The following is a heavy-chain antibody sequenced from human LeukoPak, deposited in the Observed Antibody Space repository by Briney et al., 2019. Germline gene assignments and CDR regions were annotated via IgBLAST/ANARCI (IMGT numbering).Heavy chain of an antibody. D-gene: IGHD2-15*01. CDR1: GYTFSNYG. V-gene: IGHV1-18*01. CDR2: IHSNNGNK. CDR3: ARHIVVVREYYYFGMDV. Sequence: ASVKVSCKASGYTFSNYGISGVRQAPGQGLEGSGGIHSNNGNKNYEQRLQGRVTMTTDPSTSTAYMELRSLRSDDTAVYYCARHIVVVREYYYFGMDVWGQGTTVTVSS. J-gene: IGHJ6*01.